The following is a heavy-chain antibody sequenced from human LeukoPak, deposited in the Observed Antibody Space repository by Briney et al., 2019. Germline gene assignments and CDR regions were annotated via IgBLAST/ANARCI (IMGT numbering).Heavy chain of an antibody. CDR2: IYSSGST. D-gene: IGHD4-11*01. J-gene: IGHJ4*02. CDR3: AREGTTVTLFDY. V-gene: IGHV4-59*01. CDR1: GGSISGYY. Sequence: PSETLSLTCTVSGGSISGYYWSWIRQPPGKGLEWIGYIYSSGSTNYNPSLKSRVTISIDTSKNQFSLKLTSVTAADTAVYYCAREGTTVTLFDYWGQGTLVTVSS.